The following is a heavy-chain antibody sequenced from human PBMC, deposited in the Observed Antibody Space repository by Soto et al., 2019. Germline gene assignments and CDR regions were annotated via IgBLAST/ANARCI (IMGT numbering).Heavy chain of an antibody. Sequence: PSLKVSCKASGCTFSSYTIIWVRQAPGQGLEWMGRIIPILGIANYAQKFQGRVTITADKSTSTAYMELSSLRSEDTAVYYCARVGYCSGGSCYRGFDPWGEGTLVTVSS. V-gene: IGHV1-69*02. CDR3: ARVGYCSGGSCYRGFDP. J-gene: IGHJ5*02. CDR2: IIPILGIA. D-gene: IGHD2-15*01. CDR1: GCTFSSYT.